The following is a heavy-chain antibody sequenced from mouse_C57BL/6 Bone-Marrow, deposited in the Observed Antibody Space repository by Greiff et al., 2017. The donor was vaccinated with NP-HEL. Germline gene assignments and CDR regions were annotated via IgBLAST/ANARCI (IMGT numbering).Heavy chain of an antibody. D-gene: IGHD1-1*01. CDR1: GYTFTSYW. J-gene: IGHJ4*01. V-gene: IGHV1-69*01. CDR2: IDPSDSYT. Sequence: QVQLQQPGAELVMPGASVKLSCKASGYTFTSYWMHWVKQRPGQGLEWIGEIDPSDSYTNYNQKFKGKSTLTVDKSSSTAYMQLSSLTSEDSAVYYCARETVVAYYYAMDYWGRGTAVTVSS. CDR3: ARETVVAYYYAMDY.